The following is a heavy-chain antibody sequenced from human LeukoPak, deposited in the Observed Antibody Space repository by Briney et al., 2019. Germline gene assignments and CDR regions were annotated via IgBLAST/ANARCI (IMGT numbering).Heavy chain of an antibody. D-gene: IGHD3-10*01. CDR2: IHSTGYT. Sequence: SETLSLTCVVSGGSISSNFWSWIRQPPGKRLEWIGYIHSTGYTSYNPSLESRVTMSVDTSKNQFSLKLSSVTAADTAVYYCASITMVRGGAFDYWGQGTLVTVSS. V-gene: IGHV4-4*09. CDR1: GGSISSNF. J-gene: IGHJ4*02. CDR3: ASITMVRGGAFDY.